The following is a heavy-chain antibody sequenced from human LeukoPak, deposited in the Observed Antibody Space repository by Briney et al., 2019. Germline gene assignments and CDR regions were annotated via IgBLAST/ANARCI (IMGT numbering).Heavy chain of an antibody. Sequence: GRSLRLSCAASGFTFSNYAMHWVRQAPGTGLELVAVIWFDGTNKYYGDSVRGRFTISRDNSKNRPYLQMNSLRAEDTAVYYCAKARGSGWHDPWYLDYWGQGTLVTVSS. CDR2: IWFDGTNK. J-gene: IGHJ4*02. V-gene: IGHV3-33*06. D-gene: IGHD6-19*01. CDR3: AKARGSGWHDPWYLDY. CDR1: GFTFSNYA.